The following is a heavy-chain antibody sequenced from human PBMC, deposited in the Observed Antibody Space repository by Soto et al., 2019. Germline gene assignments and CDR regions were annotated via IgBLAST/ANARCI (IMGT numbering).Heavy chain of an antibody. J-gene: IGHJ4*02. CDR1: GGTFSSYA. Sequence: SVKVSCKASGGTFSSYAISWVRQAPGQGLEWMGWINPICGATNYAQKFQGWVTMTRDTSISTAYMELSRLRSDDTAVYYCAREVASTVRPFYFDYWGKGTLDTVSS. CDR3: AREVASTVRPFYFDY. V-gene: IGHV1-2*04. CDR2: INPICGAT. D-gene: IGHD6-19*01.